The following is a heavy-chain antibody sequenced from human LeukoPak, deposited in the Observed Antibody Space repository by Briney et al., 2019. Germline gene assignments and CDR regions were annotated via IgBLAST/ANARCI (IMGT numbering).Heavy chain of an antibody. D-gene: IGHD3-3*01. J-gene: IGHJ3*01. CDR3: AIHGGGTIRIEAFDV. CDR1: GFTFSNYW. Sequence: GGSLRLSCAASGFTFSNYWMSWVRQAPGKGLEWVANIKQDGSEKYYVDSVKGRFTMSRDNAKNSLYLEMNSLRDEDTALYYCAIHGGGTIRIEAFDVWGQGTMVTISS. V-gene: IGHV3-7*03. CDR2: IKQDGSEK.